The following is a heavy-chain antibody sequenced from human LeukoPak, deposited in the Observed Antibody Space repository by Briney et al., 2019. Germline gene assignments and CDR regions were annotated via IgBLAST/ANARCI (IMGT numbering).Heavy chain of an antibody. CDR2: INWNGGST. Sequence: GGSLRLSCGASGFTFDDYGMSWVRQAPGKGLEWVSGINWNGGSTDYADSVKGRFTISRDNAKNSLYLQMNSLRAEDTAVYYCASTLNYYDSSATSMFLKYYFDYWGQGTLVTVSS. CDR1: GFTFDDYG. D-gene: IGHD3-22*01. CDR3: ASTLNYYDSSATSMFLKYYFDY. J-gene: IGHJ4*02. V-gene: IGHV3-20*04.